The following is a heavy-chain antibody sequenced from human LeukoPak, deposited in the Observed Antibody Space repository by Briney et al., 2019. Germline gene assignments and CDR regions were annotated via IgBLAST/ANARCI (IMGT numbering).Heavy chain of an antibody. V-gene: IGHV4-4*07. CDR3: ARDRPYCSRTSCYTSYYYYYYMDV. D-gene: IGHD2-2*02. Sequence: SETLSLTCTVSGGSISSYYWSWIRQPAGKGLEWIGRIYTSGTTNYNPSLKSRVTMSVDTSKNQFSLKLSSVTAADTAVYYCARDRPYCSRTSCYTSYYYYYYMDVWGKGTTVTVSS. J-gene: IGHJ6*03. CDR2: IYTSGTT. CDR1: GGSISSYY.